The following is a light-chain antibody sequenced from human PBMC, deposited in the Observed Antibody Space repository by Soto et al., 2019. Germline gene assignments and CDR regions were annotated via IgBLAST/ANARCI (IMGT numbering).Light chain of an antibody. V-gene: IGLV1-44*01. J-gene: IGLJ2*01. CDR3: AAWDDSLNGVV. CDR2: TSN. Sequence: QSVLTQPPSASGTPGQRVTISCSGSRSNIGSNTVNWYKQFPGTAPKLLIHTSNQRPSGVSDRFSGSKSGTSASLAISGLQSEDEADYYCAAWDDSLNGVVFGGGTQLTVL. CDR1: RSNIGSNT.